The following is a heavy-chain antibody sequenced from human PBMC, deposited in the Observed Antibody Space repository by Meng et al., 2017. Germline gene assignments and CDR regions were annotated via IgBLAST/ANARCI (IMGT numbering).Heavy chain of an antibody. Sequence: LVEAGGGLFKHCVSLRRSCAASGFTFSDHYMTWIRQAPGKGLEWVSYISGSGTAISYADSVKGRFTISRDNAKNSLYLQMNSLRAGDTAVYYCAREGGGNGLDYWGQGTLVTVSS. CDR1: GFTFSDHY. CDR3: AREGGGNGLDY. J-gene: IGHJ4*02. D-gene: IGHD4-23*01. V-gene: IGHV3-11*01. CDR2: ISGSGTAI.